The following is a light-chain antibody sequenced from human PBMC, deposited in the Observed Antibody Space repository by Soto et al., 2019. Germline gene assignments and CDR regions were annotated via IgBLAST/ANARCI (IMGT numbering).Light chain of an antibody. Sequence: IQMTQSPSSLYSSLEDRVIITCRASQTTNNYLNWYQLKPGKAPKLLIYASSTLQTGVPSRFAGSCSGTEVTLTIISLQPEEDATYFCQQSYTMPYVFGPGTKVDI. J-gene: IGKJ2*01. V-gene: IGKV1-39*01. CDR1: QTTNNY. CDR2: ASS. CDR3: QQSYTMPYV.